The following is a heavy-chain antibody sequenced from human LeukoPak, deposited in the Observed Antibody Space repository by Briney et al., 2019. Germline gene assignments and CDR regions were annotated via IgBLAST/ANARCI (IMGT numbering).Heavy chain of an antibody. J-gene: IGHJ4*02. Sequence: PGGSLRLSCAASGFTFSTYSMNWVRQAPGKGLEWVSSISSSSSYIYYADSVKGRFTISRDNAKKSVYLQVNSLRAEDTAVYYCARGSQGDFDYWGQGTLVTVSS. V-gene: IGHV3-21*01. D-gene: IGHD3-16*01. CDR3: ARGSQGDFDY. CDR1: GFTFSTYS. CDR2: ISSSSSYI.